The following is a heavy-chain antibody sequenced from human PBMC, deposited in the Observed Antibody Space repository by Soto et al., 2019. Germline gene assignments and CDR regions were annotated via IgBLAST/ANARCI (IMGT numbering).Heavy chain of an antibody. V-gene: IGHV2-5*02. Sequence: SGPTLVNPTRTLTLTCTFSGLSLSTSGVAVGWIRQPPGKALEWLALIYWDDDKRYSPSLKSRVTITKDPSTNQVVLTMTNMDPVDTATYYCAHRLARGATGLYFQHWGQGSPVTVSS. CDR2: IYWDDDK. CDR1: GLSLSTSGVA. J-gene: IGHJ1*01. CDR3: AHRLARGATGLYFQH. D-gene: IGHD3-9*01.